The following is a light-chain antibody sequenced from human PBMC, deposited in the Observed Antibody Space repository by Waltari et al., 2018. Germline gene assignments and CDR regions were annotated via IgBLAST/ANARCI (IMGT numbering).Light chain of an antibody. J-gene: IGKJ1*01. Sequence: DIVMTQSPDSLAVSLGERATINCKSSQSLLYNSNDKNYLAWYQQKPGQPPKLLIYWASTRHSGVPDRFSGSGSATDFTLTISSLQAEDVAVYYCQQYYSRRTFGQGTRSKSN. CDR1: QSLLYNSNDKNY. CDR2: WAS. V-gene: IGKV4-1*01. CDR3: QQYYSRRT.